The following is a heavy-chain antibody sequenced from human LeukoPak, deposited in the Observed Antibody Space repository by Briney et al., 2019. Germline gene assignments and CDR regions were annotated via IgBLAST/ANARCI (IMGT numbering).Heavy chain of an antibody. V-gene: IGHV4-59*12. CDR3: AREVMVRGVMDTKGQDAFDI. D-gene: IGHD3-10*01. CDR1: GGSISSYY. J-gene: IGHJ3*02. Sequence: SETLSLTCTVSGGSISSYYWSWIRQPPGKGLEWIGNIYYSGSTNYNPSLKSRVTISVDTSKNQFSLKLSSVTAADTAVYYCAREVMVRGVMDTKGQDAFDIWGQGTMVTVSS. CDR2: IYYSGST.